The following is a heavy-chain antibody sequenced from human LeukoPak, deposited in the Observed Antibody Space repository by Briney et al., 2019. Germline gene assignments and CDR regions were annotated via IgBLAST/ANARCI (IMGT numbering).Heavy chain of an antibody. CDR1: GGSISSYY. CDR3: ARFFGPYYYYYMDV. V-gene: IGHV4-59*01. CDR2: IYYSGST. Sequence: PSETLSLTCTVSGGSISSYYWSWIRQPPGKELEWIGYIYYSGSTNYNPSLKSRVTISVDTSKNQFSLKLSSVTAADTAVYYCARFFGPYYYYYMDVWGKGTTVTVSS. D-gene: IGHD3-16*01. J-gene: IGHJ6*03.